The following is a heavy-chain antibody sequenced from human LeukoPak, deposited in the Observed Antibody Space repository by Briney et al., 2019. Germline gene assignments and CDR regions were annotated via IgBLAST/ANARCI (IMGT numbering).Heavy chain of an antibody. Sequence: PSQTLSLTCTVSGVSISSGDYYWSWIRQPPGKGLEWIGYIYYSGSTYYNPSLKSRVTISVDTSKNQFSLKLSSVTAADTAVYYCASGLEGGGQLGYWGQGTLVTVSS. CDR3: ASGLEGGGQLGY. CDR2: IYYSGST. J-gene: IGHJ4*02. D-gene: IGHD3-3*01. CDR1: GVSISSGDYY. V-gene: IGHV4-30-4*08.